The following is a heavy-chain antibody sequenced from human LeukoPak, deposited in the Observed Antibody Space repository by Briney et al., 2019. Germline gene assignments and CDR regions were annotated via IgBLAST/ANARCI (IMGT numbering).Heavy chain of an antibody. D-gene: IGHD3-16*02. V-gene: IGHV1-18*01. Sequence: GASVTVSCKASGYTFTNYGISWVRQAPGQGLEWMGNINPYNGNTNYAQNLQGRVTMTTDTSTNTAYMELRSLRSDDTAVYYCARDQHEHVWGSYRPYFDYWGQGTLVTVSS. CDR3: ARDQHEHVWGSYRPYFDY. J-gene: IGHJ4*02. CDR1: GYTFTNYG. CDR2: INPYNGNT.